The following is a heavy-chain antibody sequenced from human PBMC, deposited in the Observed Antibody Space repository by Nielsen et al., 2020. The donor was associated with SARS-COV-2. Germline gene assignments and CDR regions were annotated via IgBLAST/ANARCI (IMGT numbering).Heavy chain of an antibody. CDR1: GFTFSSYS. CDR2: ISGSGGTT. J-gene: IGHJ4*02. V-gene: IGHV3-23*01. D-gene: IGHD4/OR15-4a*01. CDR3: AKDRAGATYARFDF. Sequence: GESLKISCAASGFTFSSYSMNWVRQAPGKGLEWVSSISGSGGTTDFADSVKGRFTISRDNSRNTLYLQMNSLRAEDTAVYYCAKDRAGATYARFDFWGQGTLVTVSS.